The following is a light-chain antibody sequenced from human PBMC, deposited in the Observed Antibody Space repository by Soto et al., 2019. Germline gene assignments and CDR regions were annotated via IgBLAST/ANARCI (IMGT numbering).Light chain of an antibody. CDR2: EVS. Sequence: QSALTQPASVSGSPGQSITISCTGTSSDVGGYNYVSWYQQDPGKAPKLMIYEVSNRAAGVSNRFSGSKSGNTASLTISGLQAEDEADYYCSSYTSSSTPYVFGTGTKGTVL. J-gene: IGLJ1*01. V-gene: IGLV2-14*01. CDR3: SSYTSSSTPYV. CDR1: SSDVGGYNY.